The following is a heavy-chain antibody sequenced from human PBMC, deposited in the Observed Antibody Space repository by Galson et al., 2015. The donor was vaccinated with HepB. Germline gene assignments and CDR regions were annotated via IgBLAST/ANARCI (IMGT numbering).Heavy chain of an antibody. CDR1: GFTFSSYA. CDR3: AKATSPMVRWFDY. J-gene: IGHJ4*02. CDR2: ISGSGGST. Sequence: SLRLSCAASGFTFSSYAMSWVRQAPGKGLEWVSAISGSGGSTYYADSVKGRFTISRDNSKNTLYLQMNSLRAEDTAVYYCAKATSPMVRWFDYWGQGTLVTVSS. D-gene: IGHD3-10*01. V-gene: IGHV3-23*01.